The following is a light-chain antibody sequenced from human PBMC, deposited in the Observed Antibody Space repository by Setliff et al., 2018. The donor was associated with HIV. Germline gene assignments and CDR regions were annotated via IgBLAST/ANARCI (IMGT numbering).Light chain of an antibody. CDR2: DVS. Sequence: QSVLTQPASVSGSPGQSITISCTGTSSDVGGYNYVSWYQQHPSKAPKLMIYDVSKRPSGVSNRFSGSKSGNTASLTISGLQAEDEADYYCATWDDSLNGWVVGGGTK. CDR1: SSDVGGYNY. J-gene: IGLJ3*02. CDR3: ATWDDSLNGWV. V-gene: IGLV2-14*01.